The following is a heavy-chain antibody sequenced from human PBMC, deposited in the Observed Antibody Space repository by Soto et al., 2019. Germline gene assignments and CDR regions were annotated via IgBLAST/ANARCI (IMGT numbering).Heavy chain of an antibody. CDR3: ARGLILWFGELSRRGGYYYYMDV. J-gene: IGHJ6*03. V-gene: IGHV4-34*01. CDR2: INDSGNI. Sequence: QVQLQQWGAGLLKPSETLSLTCAVYGGSFSGYQWTWIRQTPGKGLEWIGEINDSGNINYNPSLKSRVPILVDTAKKQISLKLSSVTAADTAVYHCARGLILWFGELSRRGGYYYYMDVWGKGTSVTVSS. CDR1: GGSFSGYQ. D-gene: IGHD3-10*01.